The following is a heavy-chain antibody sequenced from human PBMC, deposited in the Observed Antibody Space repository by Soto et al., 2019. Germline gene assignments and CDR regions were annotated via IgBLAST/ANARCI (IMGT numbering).Heavy chain of an antibody. Sequence: SETLSLTCTVSGGSISSGGYYWSWIRQHPGKGLEWIGYIYYSGSTYYNPSLKSRVTISKDTSKNQVFLTMTNVAPVDTATYYCARTPWGIAVADPYYYSGMNVWGQGTTVTVSS. D-gene: IGHD6-19*01. CDR3: ARTPWGIAVADPYYYSGMNV. V-gene: IGHV4-31*03. J-gene: IGHJ6*02. CDR2: IYYSGST. CDR1: GGSISSGGYY.